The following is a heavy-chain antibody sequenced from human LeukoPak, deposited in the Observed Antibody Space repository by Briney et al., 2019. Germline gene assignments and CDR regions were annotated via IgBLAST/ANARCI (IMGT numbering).Heavy chain of an antibody. Sequence: GGSLRLSCAASGFTFSSYAMHWVRQAPGKGLEWVAVISYDGSNKYYADSVKGRFTISRDNSKNTLYLQMNSLRAEDTAVYYCARNWGEGSCDYWGRGTLVTVSS. V-gene: IGHV3-30-3*01. CDR3: ARNWGEGSCDY. CDR2: ISYDGSNK. J-gene: IGHJ4*02. CDR1: GFTFSSYA. D-gene: IGHD7-27*01.